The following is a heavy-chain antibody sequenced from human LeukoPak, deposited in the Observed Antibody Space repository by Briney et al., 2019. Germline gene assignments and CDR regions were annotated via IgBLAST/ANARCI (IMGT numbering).Heavy chain of an antibody. J-gene: IGHJ4*02. CDR1: GGSVSSGSYY. V-gene: IGHV4-61*01. CDR3: AREAVAGSIDY. CDR2: IYYSGSA. Sequence: PSETLSLTCTVSGGSVSSGSYYWNWIRQPPGKGLEWIGYIYYSGSANYNPSLKSRVTISVDTSKNQFSLKLSSVTAADTAVYYCAREAVAGSIDYWGQGTLVTVSS. D-gene: IGHD6-19*01.